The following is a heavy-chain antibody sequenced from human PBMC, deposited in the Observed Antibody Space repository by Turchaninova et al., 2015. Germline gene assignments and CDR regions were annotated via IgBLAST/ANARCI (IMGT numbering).Heavy chain of an antibody. Sequence: TCAVSGDSISGDYWSWIRQPPGKGLEWVAYIHYTGSSNYNPSLKNRVTISVDTSKNQFSLKLSYVTTADTAVYYCARDRGSGGGFDSWGQGALVIVSS. CDR3: ARDRGSGGGFDS. J-gene: IGHJ4*02. CDR2: IHYTGSS. D-gene: IGHD2-15*01. CDR1: GDSISGDY. V-gene: IGHV4-59*01.